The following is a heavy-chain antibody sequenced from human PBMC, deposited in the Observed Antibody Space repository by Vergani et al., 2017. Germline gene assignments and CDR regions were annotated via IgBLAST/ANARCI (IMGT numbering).Heavy chain of an antibody. CDR2: IDPNSVDT. CDR3: ARVXVGCSRTNCCADH. D-gene: IGHD2-2*01. V-gene: IGHV1-2*06. J-gene: IGHJ4*02. CDR1: GFTFTSYH. Sequence: QVQLVQSGAEVKKPGASVRVSCTASGFTFTSYHIHWVRQAPGQGLDWLGRIDPNSVDTRYSQRFQDRVTITSDTSINKAYMEMTRLRPDDTAIYYCARVXVGCSRTNCCADHWGQGTLVTVSS.